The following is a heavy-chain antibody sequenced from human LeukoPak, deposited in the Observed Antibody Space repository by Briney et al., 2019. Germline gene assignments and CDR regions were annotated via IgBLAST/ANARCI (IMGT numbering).Heavy chain of an antibody. CDR3: VRDWGYDSSGYWQKYFDT. V-gene: IGHV3-74*01. Sequence: AGGSLRLSCAASGFSFNDYYMSWIRRAPGKGLVWVSRINHDGSSTNYADSVKGRFTISRDNAKNTLYLQMNSLRAEDTAVYYCVRDWGYDSSGYWQKYFDTWGQGTLVTVSS. J-gene: IGHJ4*02. CDR2: INHDGSST. CDR1: GFSFNDYY. D-gene: IGHD3-22*01.